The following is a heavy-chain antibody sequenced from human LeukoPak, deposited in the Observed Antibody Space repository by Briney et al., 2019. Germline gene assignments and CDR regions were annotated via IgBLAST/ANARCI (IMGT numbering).Heavy chain of an antibody. V-gene: IGHV3-30-3*01. CDR3: ARDPLTLYDYYMDV. CDR1: GFTFSSYA. J-gene: IGHJ6*03. Sequence: PGGSLRLSCAASGFTFSSYAMHWVRQAPGKGLEWVAVISNDGSNKYYADSVKGRFTISRDNSKNTLYLQINSLRAEDTAVYYCARDPLTLYDYYMDVWGKGTTVTVSS. CDR2: ISNDGSNK. D-gene: IGHD3-9*01.